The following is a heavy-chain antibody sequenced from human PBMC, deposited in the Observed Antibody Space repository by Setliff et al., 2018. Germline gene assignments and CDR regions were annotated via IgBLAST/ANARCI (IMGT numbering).Heavy chain of an antibody. CDR1: GGSFSGYY. J-gene: IGHJ4*02. CDR2: INHSGST. D-gene: IGHD3-3*01. CDR3: ARRYNFWSGYFDY. V-gene: IGHV4-34*01. Sequence: SETLSLTCAVYGGSFSGYYWSWIRQPPGKGLEWIGEINHSGSTNYNLSLKSRVTISVDASKNQFSLKLSSVTAADTAVYYCARRYNFWSGYFDYWGQGTLVTVSS.